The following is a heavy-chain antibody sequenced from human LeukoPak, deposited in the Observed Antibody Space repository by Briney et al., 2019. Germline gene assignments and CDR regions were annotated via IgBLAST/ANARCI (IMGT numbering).Heavy chain of an antibody. CDR2: IYTSGST. CDR3: ARENSGSYREFDY. D-gene: IGHD1-26*01. Sequence: PSETLSLTCTVSGGSISSYYWSWIRQPAGKGLEGIGRIYTSGSTNYNASIKSRVSMSVDTSKNQFSLKLSSVTAADTAVFYCARENSGSYREFDYWGPGTLVTVSS. CDR1: GGSISSYY. J-gene: IGHJ4*02. V-gene: IGHV4-4*07.